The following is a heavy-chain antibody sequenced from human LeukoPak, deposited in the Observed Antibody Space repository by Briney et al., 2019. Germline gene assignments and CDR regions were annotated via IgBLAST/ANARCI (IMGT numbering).Heavy chain of an antibody. D-gene: IGHD5-12*01. CDR3: ARGAATRKSGFYYYYMDV. V-gene: IGHV3-21*01. CDR2: ITTGNSFL. J-gene: IGHJ6*03. Sequence: GGSLRLSCAASGFTFGSYNVNWVRQAPGKGMEWVSSITTGNSFLYFADSVKGRFTISRDHANNSLYLQMNSLRADDTAVYYCARGAATRKSGFYYYYMDVWGKGTTVTVSS. CDR1: GFTFGSYN.